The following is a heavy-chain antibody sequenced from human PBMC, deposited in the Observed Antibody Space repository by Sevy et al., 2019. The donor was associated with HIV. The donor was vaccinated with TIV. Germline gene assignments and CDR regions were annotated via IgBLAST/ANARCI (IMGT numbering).Heavy chain of an antibody. D-gene: IGHD1-26*01. CDR3: ARCLGGLRPWEYNWFDP. V-gene: IGHV1-18*01. CDR1: AYTFSSYG. Sequence: ASVKVSCKASAYTFSSYGISWVRQAPGQGLEWMGWISGYNSNRKYAQKFQDRVTMTTDTSTNTAYMELRSLRSDDTAVYYCARCLGGLRPWEYNWFDPWGQGTLVTVSS. J-gene: IGHJ5*02. CDR2: ISGYNSNR.